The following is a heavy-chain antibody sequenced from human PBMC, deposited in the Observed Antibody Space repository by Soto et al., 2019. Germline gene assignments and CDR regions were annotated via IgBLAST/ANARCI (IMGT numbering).Heavy chain of an antibody. Sequence: QVQLVQSGAEVKKPGSSVKVSCKASGGTFSSYAITWVRQAPGQVLECMGGIIPIFGTANYAQKFQGRVTITADEATSTACMELSSLRSEDTAVYYCARDRGPSSGYYPYWFDPWGQGTLVTVSS. D-gene: IGHD3-22*01. CDR1: GGTFSSYA. CDR2: IIPIFGTA. J-gene: IGHJ5*02. CDR3: ARDRGPSSGYYPYWFDP. V-gene: IGHV1-69*12.